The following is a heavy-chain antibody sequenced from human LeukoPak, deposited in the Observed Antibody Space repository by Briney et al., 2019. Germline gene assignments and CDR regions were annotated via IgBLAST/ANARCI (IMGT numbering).Heavy chain of an antibody. D-gene: IGHD1-20*01. CDR2: IHYTGST. Sequence: SETLSLTCTVSGVSVSSGSYYWYWIRQPPGKGPEWIGYIHYTGSTNYNPSLKSRVTISMDTSKNQFSLKLTSVTAADTAVYYCARLDGNWNYFDYWGQGTLVTVSS. CDR3: ARLDGNWNYFDY. CDR1: GVSVSSGSYY. V-gene: IGHV4-61*01. J-gene: IGHJ4*02.